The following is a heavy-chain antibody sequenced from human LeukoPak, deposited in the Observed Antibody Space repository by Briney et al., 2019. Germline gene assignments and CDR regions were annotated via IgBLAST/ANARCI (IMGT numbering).Heavy chain of an antibody. CDR3: ARDGRIQLWSQDYYYYYMDV. J-gene: IGHJ6*03. Sequence: GGSLRLSCAASGFTFSSYSMNWVRQAPGKGLEWVSSISSSSSFIYYADSVKGRFTISRDNAKNSLYLQMNSLRAEDTAVYYCARDGRIQLWSQDYYYYYMDVWGKGTTVTVSS. CDR2: ISSSSSFI. CDR1: GFTFSSYS. D-gene: IGHD5-18*01. V-gene: IGHV3-21*01.